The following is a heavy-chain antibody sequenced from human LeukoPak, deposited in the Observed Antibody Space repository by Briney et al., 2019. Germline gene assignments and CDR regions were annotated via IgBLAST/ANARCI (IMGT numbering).Heavy chain of an antibody. CDR2: ISYNSGTI. CDR3: AKDDVGATTY. D-gene: IGHD1-26*01. Sequence: PGGSLRLSCAASGFNFVDYAMHWVRQVPGKGLEWVSGISYNSGTIVYADSVKGRFTISRDNSKNTLYLQMNSLRAEDTAVYYCAKDDVGATTYWGQGTLVTVSS. V-gene: IGHV3-9*01. J-gene: IGHJ4*02. CDR1: GFNFVDYA.